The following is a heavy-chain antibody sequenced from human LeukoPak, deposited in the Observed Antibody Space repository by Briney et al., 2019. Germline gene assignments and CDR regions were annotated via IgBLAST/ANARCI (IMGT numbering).Heavy chain of an antibody. CDR1: GGSISSDGYY. V-gene: IGHV4-30-2*01. CDR3: ARRFLEWLPHTSYYYMDV. Sequence: SQTLSPTCTVSGGSISSDGYYWSWIRQPPGKGLEWIGHIYHSGSTHYNSSLKSRVTISMDRSKNQFSLNLNSVTAADTAVYYCARRFLEWLPHTSYYYMDVWGKGTTVTVSS. CDR2: IYHSGST. J-gene: IGHJ6*03. D-gene: IGHD3-3*01.